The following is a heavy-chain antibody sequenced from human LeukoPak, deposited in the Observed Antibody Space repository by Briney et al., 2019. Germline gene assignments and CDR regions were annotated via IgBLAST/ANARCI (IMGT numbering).Heavy chain of an antibody. V-gene: IGHV1-69*13. J-gene: IGHJ4*02. Sequence: SVKVSCKASGGTFSSYAISWVRQAPGQGLEWMGGIIPIFGTANYAQKFQGRVTITADESTSTAYMELNSLRAEDTAVYYCAKDLDYGDYADDWGQGTLVTVSS. CDR3: AKDLDYGDYADD. CDR1: GGTFSSYA. D-gene: IGHD4-17*01. CDR2: IIPIFGTA.